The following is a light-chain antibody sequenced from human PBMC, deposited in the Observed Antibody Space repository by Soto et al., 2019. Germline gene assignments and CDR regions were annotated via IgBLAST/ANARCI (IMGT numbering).Light chain of an antibody. V-gene: IGKV1-5*01. CDR2: DAA. J-gene: IGKJ1*01. CDR3: QQYNSYSTWT. Sequence: DIQMTQSPSTLSASVGDRVTITCRASQSISSWLAWYQPKPGKAPKLLFYDAASLESGGPSRFSGSGSGTEFTLTISSLQPDDFATYYCQQYNSYSTWTFGQGPKVDIK. CDR1: QSISSW.